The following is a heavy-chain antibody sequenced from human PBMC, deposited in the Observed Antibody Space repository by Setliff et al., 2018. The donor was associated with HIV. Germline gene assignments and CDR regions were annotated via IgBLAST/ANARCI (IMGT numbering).Heavy chain of an antibody. D-gene: IGHD5-12*01. CDR3: ARLGRPYSGQGWFDP. V-gene: IGHV4-39*01. Sequence: TSETLSLTCTVSGGSVSTSTYYWGWIRQPPGKRLEWIGSIYYSGNTYYNPSLKSRVTISVDTSKNQFFLNLSSVTATDSAVYYCARLGRPYSGQGWFDPWGQGTLVTVSS. J-gene: IGHJ5*02. CDR2: IYYSGNT. CDR1: GGSVSTSTYY.